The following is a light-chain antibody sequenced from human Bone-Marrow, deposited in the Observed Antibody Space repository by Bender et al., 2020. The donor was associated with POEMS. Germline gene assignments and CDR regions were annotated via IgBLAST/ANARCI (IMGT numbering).Light chain of an antibody. J-gene: IGLJ1*01. CDR3: SSFTSSSSLFV. CDR2: DVS. V-gene: IGLV2-14*03. CDR1: SSDVGGYNH. Sequence: QSALTQPASVSGSPGQSIAIACTGTSSDVGGYNHVSWYQQHPGRAPRLMIYDVSNRPSGASNRFSGSKSGNTASLTISGLQAEDEADYYCSSFTSSSSLFVFGTGTEVTVL.